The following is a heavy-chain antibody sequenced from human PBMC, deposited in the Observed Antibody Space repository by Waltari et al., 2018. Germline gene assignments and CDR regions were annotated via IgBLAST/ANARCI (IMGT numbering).Heavy chain of an antibody. J-gene: IGHJ4*02. CDR2: IHGSGRS. V-gene: IGHV4-4*02. Sequence: QVQLQESGPGLVKPSGTLSVTCAVYGDSISGGYWWSWDRQPPGKGLEWIGQIHGSGRSNYNPSLESRVTVSIDTSNNHFSLKVTSATAADTAVYYCARDRGRGLYLDSWGQGTLVTVSP. D-gene: IGHD2-15*01. CDR3: ARDRGRGLYLDS. CDR1: GDSISGGYW.